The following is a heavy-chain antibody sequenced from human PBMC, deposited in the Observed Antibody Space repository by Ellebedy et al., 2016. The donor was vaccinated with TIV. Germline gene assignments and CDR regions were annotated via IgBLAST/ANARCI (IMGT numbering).Heavy chain of an antibody. Sequence: PGGSLRLSCAASGFTFSSYWMHWVRQAKGKGLVWVSRINSDGSSTSYADSVKGRFTISRDNAKNTLYLQMNSRRAEDTAVYYCARDYGDYTYSEAFDIWGQGTMVTVSS. V-gene: IGHV3-74*01. CDR2: INSDGSST. D-gene: IGHD4-17*01. J-gene: IGHJ3*02. CDR1: GFTFSSYW. CDR3: ARDYGDYTYSEAFDI.